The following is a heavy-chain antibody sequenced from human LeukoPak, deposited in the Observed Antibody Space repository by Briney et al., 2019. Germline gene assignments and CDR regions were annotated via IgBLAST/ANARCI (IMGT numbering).Heavy chain of an antibody. Sequence: GGSLRLSCAASGFSFSSYWMHWVRQAPGGGLVWVSRINEGGSTINYADSVKGRFTISRDNAKNTLSLQMNSLRAEDTAVYYCARAEVGGDHSKFDYWGQGTLVTVSS. J-gene: IGHJ4*02. CDR1: GFSFSSYW. CDR3: ARAEVGGDHSKFDY. CDR2: INEGGSTI. D-gene: IGHD2-21*02. V-gene: IGHV3-74*01.